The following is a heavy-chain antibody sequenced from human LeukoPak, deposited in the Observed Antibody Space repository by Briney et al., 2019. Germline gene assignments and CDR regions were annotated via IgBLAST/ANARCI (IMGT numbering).Heavy chain of an antibody. CDR3: ARDRGGIGYYMDV. CDR1: AFTFSDYW. CDR2: IKEDGSEK. Sequence: GGSLRLSCAASAFTFSDYWMTWVRQAPGKGLERVANIKEDGSEKYYVDSVKGRFTISRDNAKNSLYLQMNSLRAEDTALYYCARDRGGIGYYMDVWGKGTTVTVSS. V-gene: IGHV3-7*01. J-gene: IGHJ6*03. D-gene: IGHD3-16*02.